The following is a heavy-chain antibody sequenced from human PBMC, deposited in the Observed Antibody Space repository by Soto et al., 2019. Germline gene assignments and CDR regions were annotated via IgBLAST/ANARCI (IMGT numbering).Heavy chain of an antibody. CDR3: ARGGYGILTGWGGPYGMDV. Sequence: SETLSLTCTVSGGSISSDCWTWIRRSPGKGLEWIGYIHYSGSTNYNPSLKSRITISIDTSKNHFSLKLTSVTAADTAVYYCARGGYGILTGWGGPYGMDVWRQGTTVTVSS. J-gene: IGHJ6*02. V-gene: IGHV4-59*01. D-gene: IGHD3-9*01. CDR2: IHYSGST. CDR1: GGSISSDC.